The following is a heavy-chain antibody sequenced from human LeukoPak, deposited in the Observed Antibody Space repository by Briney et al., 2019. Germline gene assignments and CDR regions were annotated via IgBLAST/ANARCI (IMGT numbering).Heavy chain of an antibody. CDR3: AKDILVGAWYFVTYFDY. J-gene: IGHJ4*02. CDR2: ISGSGGST. D-gene: IGHD6-19*01. Sequence: GGSLRLSCAASGFTFSSYAMSWVRQPPGKGLEWVSAISGSGGSTYYADSVMGRFTISRDNSKNTLHLQMNSLRSEDTAVYYCAKDILVGAWYFVTYFDYWGQGTLVTVSS. V-gene: IGHV3-23*01. CDR1: GFTFSSYA.